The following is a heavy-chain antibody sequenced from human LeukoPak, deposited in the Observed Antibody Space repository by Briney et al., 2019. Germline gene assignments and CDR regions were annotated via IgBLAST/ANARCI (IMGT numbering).Heavy chain of an antibody. D-gene: IGHD2-21*02. Sequence: GGSLRLSCAASGFSFSSYWMTWVRQAPGKGLEWVANIKQDGSDKYYVDSVKGRFTISRDNAKNSLYLQMNSLSAEDTAVYYCARVTSTLDYWGQGAPVTVSS. V-gene: IGHV3-7*04. CDR3: ARVTSTLDY. J-gene: IGHJ4*02. CDR1: GFSFSSYW. CDR2: IKQDGSDK.